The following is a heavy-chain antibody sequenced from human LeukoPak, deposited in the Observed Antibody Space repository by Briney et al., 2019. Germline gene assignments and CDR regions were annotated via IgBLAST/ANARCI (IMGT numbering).Heavy chain of an antibody. Sequence: GGSLRLSCAASGFSFSSNGMHWVRQAPGKGLEWVAFIRYNGNNKYYADSVKGRFTISRDNSKNTLFLQMNSLRVEDTAVYYCAKEASRGYSFAYTPIEKPYYFDYWGQGTLVTVSS. J-gene: IGHJ4*02. D-gene: IGHD5-18*01. V-gene: IGHV3-30*02. CDR2: IRYNGNNK. CDR3: AKEASRGYSFAYTPIEKPYYFDY. CDR1: GFSFSSNG.